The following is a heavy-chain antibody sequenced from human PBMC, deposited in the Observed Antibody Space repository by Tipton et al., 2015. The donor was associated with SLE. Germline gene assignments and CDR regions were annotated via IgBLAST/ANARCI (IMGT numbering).Heavy chain of an antibody. J-gene: IGHJ3*02. CDR3: AKDQENYGSAFDI. V-gene: IGHV3-21*04. Sequence: SLRLSCAASGFTFSSYAMHWVRQAPGKGLEWVSSISSSSSYIYYADSVKGRFTISRDNAKNSLYLQMNSLRAEDTAVYYCAKDQENYGSAFDIWGQGTMVTVSS. CDR2: ISSSSSYI. D-gene: IGHD3-10*01. CDR1: GFTFSSYA.